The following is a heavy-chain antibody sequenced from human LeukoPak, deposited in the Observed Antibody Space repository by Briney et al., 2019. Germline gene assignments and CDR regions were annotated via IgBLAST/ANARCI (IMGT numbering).Heavy chain of an antibody. J-gene: IGHJ4*02. Sequence: SETLSLTCTVSGGSISSSSYYWGWIRQPPGKGLEWIGSIYYSGSTYYNPSLKSRVTISVDTSKNQFSLKLSSVTAADTAVYYCARIELYSGSCYTFDYWGQGTLVTVSS. CDR1: GGSISSSSYY. CDR2: IYYSGST. V-gene: IGHV4-39*01. D-gene: IGHD1-26*01. CDR3: ARIELYSGSCYTFDY.